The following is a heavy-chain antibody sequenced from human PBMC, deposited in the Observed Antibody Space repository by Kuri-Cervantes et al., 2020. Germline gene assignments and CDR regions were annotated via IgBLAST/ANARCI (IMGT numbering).Heavy chain of an antibody. Sequence: LSLTCAASGFTFSSYAMHWVRQAPGKGLEWVAVISYDGSSKYYADSVKGRFTISRDNSKNTLYLQMNSLRAEDTAVYYCARELQDYYYYGMDVWDQGTTVTVSS. CDR2: ISYDGSSK. J-gene: IGHJ6*02. CDR1: GFTFSSYA. CDR3: ARELQDYYYYGMDV. V-gene: IGHV3-30-3*01. D-gene: IGHD3-10*01.